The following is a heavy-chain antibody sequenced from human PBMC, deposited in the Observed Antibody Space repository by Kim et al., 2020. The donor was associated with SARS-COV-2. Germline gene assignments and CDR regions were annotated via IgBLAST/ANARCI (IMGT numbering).Heavy chain of an antibody. CDR2: IAYDGSHI. D-gene: IGHD3-10*01. V-gene: IGHV3-30*04. CDR3: LAEIGSRSFDH. J-gene: IGHJ4*02. Sequence: AASGFSFSAHALHWVRKAPGKGLEWVALIAYDGSHISYPDSVKGRFIISRDNTKSTLYLQMNSLRPEDTAVYYCLAEIGSRSFDHWGQGTLAT. CDR1: GFSFSAHA.